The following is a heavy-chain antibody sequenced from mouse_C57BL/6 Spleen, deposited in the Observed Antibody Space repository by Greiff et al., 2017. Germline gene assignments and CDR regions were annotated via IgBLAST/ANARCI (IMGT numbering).Heavy chain of an antibody. V-gene: IGHV10-1*01. CDR3: GRHLYYGNYAFAD. CDR2: IRSKSNNYAT. J-gene: IGHJ3*01. CDR1: GFSFNTYA. D-gene: IGHD2-1*01. Sequence: EVMLVESGGGLVQPKGSLKLSCAASGFSFNTYAMNWVRQAPGKGLEWVARIRSKSNNYATYYADSVKDRFTISRDDSESMLYLQMNNLKTEDTAMYYGGRHLYYGNYAFADWGQGTLVTVSA.